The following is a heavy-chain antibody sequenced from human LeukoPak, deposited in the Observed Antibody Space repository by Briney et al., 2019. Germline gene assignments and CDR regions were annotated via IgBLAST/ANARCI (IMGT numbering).Heavy chain of an antibody. Sequence: SETLSLTCTVSGGSISSYYWSWIRQPPGKGLEWIGEINHSGSTNYNPSLKSRVTISVDTSKNQFSLKLSSVTAADTAVYYCARAVRSSWYYFDYWGQGTLVTVSS. J-gene: IGHJ4*02. CDR1: GGSISSYY. D-gene: IGHD6-13*01. V-gene: IGHV4-34*01. CDR2: INHSGST. CDR3: ARAVRSSWYYFDY.